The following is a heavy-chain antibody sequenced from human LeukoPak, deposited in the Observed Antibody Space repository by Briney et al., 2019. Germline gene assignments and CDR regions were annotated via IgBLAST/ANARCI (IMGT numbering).Heavy chain of an antibody. V-gene: IGHV4-59*01. J-gene: IGHJ4*02. Sequence: PSETLSLTCTVSGGSISSYYWSWIRQPPGKGLEWIGYIYYSGSTNYNPSLKSRVTISVDTSKNQFSLKLCSVTAADTAVYYCARAPYDILTGYYSFDYWGQGTLVTVSS. D-gene: IGHD3-9*01. CDR1: GGSISSYY. CDR2: IYYSGST. CDR3: ARAPYDILTGYYSFDY.